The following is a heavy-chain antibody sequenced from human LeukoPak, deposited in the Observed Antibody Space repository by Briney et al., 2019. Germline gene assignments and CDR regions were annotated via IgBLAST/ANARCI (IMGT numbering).Heavy chain of an antibody. V-gene: IGHV1-69*05. Sequence: GSSVKVSCKASGDTFSSYAVSWVRQAPGQGLEWMGGFIPMFGTADYRQKFQDRVSITMDESTTTAYMELSSLTSEDTAVYYCAGSGDAFDIWGQGTMVTVSS. CDR2: FIPMFGTA. CDR3: AGSGDAFDI. J-gene: IGHJ3*02. CDR1: GDTFSSYA.